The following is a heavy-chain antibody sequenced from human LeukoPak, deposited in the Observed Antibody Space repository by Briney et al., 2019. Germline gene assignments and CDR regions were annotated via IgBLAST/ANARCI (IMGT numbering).Heavy chain of an antibody. CDR2: IYSGGST. Sequence: GGSLRLSCAASGFTVSSDYMSWVRQAPGKGLEWVSVIYSGGSTYYADSVKGRFTISRDNSKNTLYLQMNSLRAEDTAVYYCARGRRDGYNSDCWGQGTLVTVSS. CDR1: GFTVSSDY. V-gene: IGHV3-53*01. CDR3: ARGRRDGYNSDC. D-gene: IGHD5-24*01. J-gene: IGHJ4*02.